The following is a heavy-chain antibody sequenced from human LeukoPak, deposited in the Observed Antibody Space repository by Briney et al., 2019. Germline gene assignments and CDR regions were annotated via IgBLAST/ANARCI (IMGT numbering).Heavy chain of an antibody. CDR1: GGSFSGYY. V-gene: IGHV4-34*01. CDR3: ARRDCSGGSCYFIDY. D-gene: IGHD2-15*01. J-gene: IGHJ4*02. CDR2: INHSGST. Sequence: SETLSLTCAVYGGSFSGYYWSWIRQPPGKGLEWIGEINHSGSTNYNPSPKSRVTISVDTSKNQFSLKLSSVTAADTAVYYCARRDCSGGSCYFIDYWGQGTLVTVSS.